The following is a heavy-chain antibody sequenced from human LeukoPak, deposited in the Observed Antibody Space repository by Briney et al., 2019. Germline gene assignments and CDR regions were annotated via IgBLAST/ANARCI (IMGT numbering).Heavy chain of an antibody. D-gene: IGHD6-13*01. J-gene: IGHJ5*02. CDR2: ITSSSSYI. Sequence: GGSLRLSCAASGFTFRTYSMNWVRQAPGKGLEWVSSITSSSSYIYYADSVKGRFTISRDNAKNSLYLQMSSLRADDTAVYYCARDTLIAAPKTGTVTRIGWFDTWGQGTLVTVSS. CDR1: GFTFRTYS. CDR3: ARDTLIAAPKTGTVTRIGWFDT. V-gene: IGHV3-21*01.